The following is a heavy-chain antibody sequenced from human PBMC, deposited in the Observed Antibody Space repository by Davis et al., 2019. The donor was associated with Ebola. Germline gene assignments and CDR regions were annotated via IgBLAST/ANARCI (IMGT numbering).Heavy chain of an antibody. CDR3: ARGVGAATRFDP. CDR2: INHSGST. CDR1: GGSISSSNW. J-gene: IGHJ5*02. D-gene: IGHD4-17*01. V-gene: IGHV4-4*02. Sequence: SETLSLTCAVSGGSISSSNWWSWVRQPPGKGLEWIGEINHSGSTNYNPSLKSRVTISVDTSKNQFSLKLSSVTAADTAVYYCARGVGAATRFDPWGQGTLVTVSS.